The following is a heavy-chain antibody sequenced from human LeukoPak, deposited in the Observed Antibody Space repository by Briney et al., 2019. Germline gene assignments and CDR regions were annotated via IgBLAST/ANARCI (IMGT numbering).Heavy chain of an antibody. CDR3: AREGQWRSDY. Sequence: ASVKVSCKASGYTFTDYYMHWVRQAPGQGLEWMGWINPNSGATNCAQDFQGRVTMTRDTSINTIYMELTRLTSDDPAVYFCAREGQWRSDYWGQGTLVTVSS. CDR1: GYTFTDYY. D-gene: IGHD6-19*01. J-gene: IGHJ4*02. V-gene: IGHV1-2*02. CDR2: INPNSGAT.